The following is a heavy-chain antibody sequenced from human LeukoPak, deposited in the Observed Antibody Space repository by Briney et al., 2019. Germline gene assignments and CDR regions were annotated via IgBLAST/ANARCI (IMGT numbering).Heavy chain of an antibody. CDR1: GYTFISYW. J-gene: IGHJ4*02. CDR3: ARRGAPIDPVGGYGY. Sequence: GESLEISCKGSGYTFISYWIAWVGQLPGKGLEWMGIIYPGDSDTRYSPSFQGQVTISADKSVSTAYLQWSSLKASDTAMYYCARRGAPIDPVGGYGYWGQGTLVTVSS. V-gene: IGHV5-51*01. CDR2: IYPGDSDT. D-gene: IGHD5-12*01.